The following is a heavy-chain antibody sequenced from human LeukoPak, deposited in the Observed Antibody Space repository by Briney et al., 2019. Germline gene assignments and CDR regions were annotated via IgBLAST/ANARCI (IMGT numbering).Heavy chain of an antibody. Sequence: GGSLRLSCAASGFTFSSYGMHWVRQAPGKGLEWVAFIRYDGSNKYYADSVKGRFTISRDNSKNTLYLQMNSLGAEDTAVYYCARVGQGEWFFDLWGRGTLVTVSS. J-gene: IGHJ2*01. D-gene: IGHD1-26*01. CDR1: GFTFSSYG. V-gene: IGHV3-30*02. CDR3: ARVGQGEWFFDL. CDR2: IRYDGSNK.